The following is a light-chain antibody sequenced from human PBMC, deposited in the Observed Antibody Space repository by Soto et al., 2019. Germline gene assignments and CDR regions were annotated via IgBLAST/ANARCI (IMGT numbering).Light chain of an antibody. V-gene: IGLV3-21*04. CDR1: NIGSKS. CDR3: QVWDISSDHWV. J-gene: IGLJ3*02. Sequence: SSELTQPPSVSVAPGKAARITCGGNNIGSKSVHWYQQKPGQAPVLVIYYDSDRPSGIPERFSGSNSGNTATLTISRVEAGDEADYYCQVWDISSDHWVFGGGTKVTVL. CDR2: YDS.